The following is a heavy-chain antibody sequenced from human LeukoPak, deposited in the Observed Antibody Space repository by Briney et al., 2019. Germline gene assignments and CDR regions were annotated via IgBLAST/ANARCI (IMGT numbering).Heavy chain of an antibody. CDR2: ISGSGGST. Sequence: GGSLRLSCAASGFTFSSYAMSWVRQAPGKGLEWVSDISGSGGSTYYADSVKGRFTISRDNSKNTMYLQMNSLRAEDTAVYYCAKRIQSAMAMGYWGQGTLVTVSS. V-gene: IGHV3-23*01. CDR1: GFTFSSYA. D-gene: IGHD5-18*01. J-gene: IGHJ4*02. CDR3: AKRIQSAMAMGY.